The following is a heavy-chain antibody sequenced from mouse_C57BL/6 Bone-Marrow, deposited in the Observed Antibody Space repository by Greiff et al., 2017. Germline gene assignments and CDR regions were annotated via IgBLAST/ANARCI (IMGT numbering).Heavy chain of an antibody. CDR1: GYAFSSYW. Sequence: VQLQQSGAELVKPGASVKISCKASGYAFSSYWMNWVKQRPGKGLEWIGQIYPGDGDTNYNGKFKGKATLTADKSSSPAYMQLSSLTAEDSAVYVCARRGRWLLFDDWGKGTTVTVSS. CDR3: ARRGRWLLFDD. CDR2: IYPGDGDT. V-gene: IGHV1-80*01. J-gene: IGHJ2*01. D-gene: IGHD2-3*01.